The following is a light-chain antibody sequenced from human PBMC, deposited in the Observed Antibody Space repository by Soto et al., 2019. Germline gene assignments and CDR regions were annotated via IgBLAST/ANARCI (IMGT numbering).Light chain of an antibody. CDR2: GAS. V-gene: IGKV3-20*01. CDR3: HQYGTSDMDT. Sequence: ETVLTQSPGTLSLSPGERATLSCRASQSISSTHLAWYQQKSGQAPRLLIYGASSRATGIPDRFSGSGSGTDLTLTITRLEPEDFAVYYCHQYGTSDMDTFGQGTKLEIK. CDR1: QSISSTH. J-gene: IGKJ2*01.